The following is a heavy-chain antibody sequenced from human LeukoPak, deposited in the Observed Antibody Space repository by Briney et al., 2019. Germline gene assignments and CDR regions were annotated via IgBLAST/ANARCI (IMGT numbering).Heavy chain of an antibody. J-gene: IGHJ4*02. CDR2: INPNSGGT. D-gene: IGHD5-18*01. CDR3: AREQVGGYSYGLDY. Sequence: GASVKVSCKVSGSTLTEFSMHWVRQAPGQGLEWMGWINPNSGGTKYAQRFQGRVTMTRDTSTSTVYMELSSLRSEDTAVYYCAREQVGGYSYGLDYWGQGTLVTVSS. V-gene: IGHV1-2*02. CDR1: GSTLTEFS.